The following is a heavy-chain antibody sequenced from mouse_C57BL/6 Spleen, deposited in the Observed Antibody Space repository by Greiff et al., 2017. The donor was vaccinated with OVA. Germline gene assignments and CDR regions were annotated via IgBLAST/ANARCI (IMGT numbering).Heavy chain of an antibody. CDR3: ARHGSSLYWYFDV. J-gene: IGHJ1*03. CDR2: FHPYNDDT. V-gene: IGHV1-47*01. Sequence: VQLQQSGAELVKPGASVKMSCKASGYTFTTYPIEWMKQNHGKSLEWIGNFHPYNDDTKYNEKFKGKATLTVEKSSSTVYLALSRLTSDDSAVYYCARHGSSLYWYFDVWGTGTTVTVSS. CDR1: GYTFTTYP. D-gene: IGHD1-1*01.